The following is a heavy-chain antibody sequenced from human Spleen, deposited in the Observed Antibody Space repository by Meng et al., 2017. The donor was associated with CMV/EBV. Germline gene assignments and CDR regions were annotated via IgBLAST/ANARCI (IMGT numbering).Heavy chain of an antibody. J-gene: IGHJ4*02. CDR3: ARGTPGRSYSDY. V-gene: IGHV1-18*01. CDR1: GYTFASYG. CDR2: FVNNVDT. D-gene: IGHD3-10*01. Sequence: QVHLLQSGAGVKKPGASARVSCEASGYTFASYGISWLRQAPGQGLEWMGWFVNNVDTYSAQKFQGRVTMTTDTHTSTAFMELRSLRSDDTAVYYCARGTPGRSYSDYWGQGTLVTVSS.